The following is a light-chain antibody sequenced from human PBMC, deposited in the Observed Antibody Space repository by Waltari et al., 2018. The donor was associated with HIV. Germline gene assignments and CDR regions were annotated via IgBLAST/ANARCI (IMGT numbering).Light chain of an antibody. CDR1: SSAVGGYDY. CDR3: CSYAGITRV. V-gene: IGLV2-11*01. Sequence: QSALTQPRSVSGSPGQSVTVPCTGTSSAVGGYDYVSWYQQHPGKAPKLMIYDVNKRPSGVPDRFSGSKSGNTASLTISGLQAEDEADYYCCSYAGITRVFGGGTKLTVL. CDR2: DVN. J-gene: IGLJ2*01.